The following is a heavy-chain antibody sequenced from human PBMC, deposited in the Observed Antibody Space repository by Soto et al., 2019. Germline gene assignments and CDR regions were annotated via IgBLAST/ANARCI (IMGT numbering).Heavy chain of an antibody. CDR2: ISYDGNKI. Sequence: QVQMVESGGGVVQPGRSLRLSCAASGFTFSFYGIHWVRQAPGKGLEWVAFISYDGNKIYYGDSVKGRFTISRDNSKNTVYLQMNSLRAEDTAVYYCAKDRINFSYYYGSGGDYWGQGALVTVSS. J-gene: IGHJ4*02. V-gene: IGHV3-30*18. CDR3: AKDRINFSYYYGSGGDY. D-gene: IGHD3-10*01. CDR1: GFTFSFYG.